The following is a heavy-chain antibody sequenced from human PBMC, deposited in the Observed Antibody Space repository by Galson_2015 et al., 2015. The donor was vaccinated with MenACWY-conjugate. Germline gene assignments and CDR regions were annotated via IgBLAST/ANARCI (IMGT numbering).Heavy chain of an antibody. Sequence: SVKVSCKASGYTFTSYGISWVRQAPGQGLEWMGWISAYNGNTNYAQKLQGRVTMTTDTSTRIAYMELRSLRSDDTAVYYCARGCRQVIVLSLNCCDFWGQGTLVTFSP. CDR3: ARGCRQVIVLSLNCCDF. D-gene: IGHD3-16*02. CDR1: GYTFTSYG. J-gene: IGHJ4*02. CDR2: ISAYNGNT. V-gene: IGHV1-18*01.